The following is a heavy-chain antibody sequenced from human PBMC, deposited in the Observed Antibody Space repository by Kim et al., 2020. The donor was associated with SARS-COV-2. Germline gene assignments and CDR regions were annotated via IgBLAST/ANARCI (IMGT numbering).Heavy chain of an antibody. V-gene: IGHV3-30-3*01. CDR3: AREMVRGPQVYYYYFYGMDV. J-gene: IGHJ6*02. CDR1: GFTFSRYA. D-gene: IGHD3-10*01. CDR2: ISYDGNNT. Sequence: GGSLRLSCAASGFTFSRYAMHWVRQAPGKGLEWVALISYDGNNTYYADSVKGRFTISRDNSKNTLYLQMNSLRAEDTAVYYCAREMVRGPQVYYYYFYGMDVWGQGTTVTVSS.